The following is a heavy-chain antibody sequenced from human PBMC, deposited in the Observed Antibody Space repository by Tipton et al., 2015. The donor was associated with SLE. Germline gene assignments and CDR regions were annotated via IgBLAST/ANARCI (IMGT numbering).Heavy chain of an antibody. D-gene: IGHD2-15*01. CDR3: ARVAATDWYFDL. V-gene: IGHV4-34*01. CDR2: INHSGYT. J-gene: IGHJ2*01. CDR1: GGSFSGYY. Sequence: TLSLTCAVYGGSFSGYYWTWIRQPPGKGLEWIGEINHSGYTNYNPSLKSRVTISVDTSKNQFSLTLTSVTAADTAVYYCARVAATDWYFDLWGLGTLVTVSS.